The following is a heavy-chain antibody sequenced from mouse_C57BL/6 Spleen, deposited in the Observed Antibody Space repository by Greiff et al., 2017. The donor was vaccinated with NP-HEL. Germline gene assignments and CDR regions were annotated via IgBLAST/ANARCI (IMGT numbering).Heavy chain of an antibody. Sequence: VQLQQPGAELVRPGSSVKLSCKASGYTFTSYWMDWVKQSPGQGLEWIGNIYPSDSETHYNQKFKDKATVTVDKSSSTDYMQLSSLTSEDSAVYCCARGGPEWYAMDYWGQGTSVTVSS. D-gene: IGHD1-3*01. CDR3: ARGGPEWYAMDY. V-gene: IGHV1-61*01. CDR2: IYPSDSET. CDR1: GYTFTSYW. J-gene: IGHJ4*01.